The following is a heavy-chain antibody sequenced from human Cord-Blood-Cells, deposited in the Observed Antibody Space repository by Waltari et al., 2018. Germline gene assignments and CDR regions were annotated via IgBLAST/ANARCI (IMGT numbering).Heavy chain of an antibody. V-gene: IGHV1-2*02. Sequence: QVQLVQSGAEVKKPGASVKVSCKASGYTFTGYYMHWVRQASGQGLEWMGWINPNSGGTNYAQKFQGRVTMTRDTSISTAYMELSRLRSDDTAVYYCARDSSYDFWSGDAFDIWGQGTMVTVSS. CDR2: INPNSGGT. J-gene: IGHJ3*02. CDR3: ARDSSYDFWSGDAFDI. CDR1: GYTFTGYY. D-gene: IGHD3-3*01.